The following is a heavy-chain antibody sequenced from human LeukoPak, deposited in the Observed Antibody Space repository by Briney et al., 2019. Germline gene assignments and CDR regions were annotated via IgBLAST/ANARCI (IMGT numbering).Heavy chain of an antibody. Sequence: GESLRLSCAASGFTFSNAWMNWVRQAPGKGLEWVGRIKSKTDGGTTDYAAPVKGGFTISRDDSKNTLYLQMNSLKTEDTAVYYCSTTYYYDSSEGYWGQGTLVTVSS. CDR3: STTYYYDSSEGY. CDR2: IKSKTDGGTT. J-gene: IGHJ4*02. D-gene: IGHD3-22*01. V-gene: IGHV3-15*07. CDR1: GFTFSNAW.